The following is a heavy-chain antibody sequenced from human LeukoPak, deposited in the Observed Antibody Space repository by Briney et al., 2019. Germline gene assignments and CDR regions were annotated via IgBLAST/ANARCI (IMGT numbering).Heavy chain of an antibody. CDR2: IYYSGST. CDR1: GGSISSGGYY. Sequence: SETLSLTCTVSGGSISSGGYYWSWIRQHPGKGLEWIGYIYYSGSTYYNPSLKSRVTISVDTSKNQYSLKLSSVTAADTAVYYCARVGDYLNPSLFDYWGQGTLVTVSS. D-gene: IGHD4-17*01. CDR3: ARVGDYLNPSLFDY. J-gene: IGHJ4*02. V-gene: IGHV4-31*03.